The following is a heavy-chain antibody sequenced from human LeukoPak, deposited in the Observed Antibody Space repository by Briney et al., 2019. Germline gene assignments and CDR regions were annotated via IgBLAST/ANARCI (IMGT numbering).Heavy chain of an antibody. J-gene: IGHJ3*01. CDR3: ATDRGEMGTTLLLHTYQAFDV. Sequence: ASVKVSCKVSGNTLNEISIHWVRQAPGKGLEWMGGFDIEDGEIIYAQNFQGRVTMTEDTSTDIAYMDLSSLKSEDTAVYYCATDRGEMGTTLLLHTYQAFDVWGQGTVVTVSS. CDR1: GNTLNEIS. CDR2: FDIEDGEI. V-gene: IGHV1-24*01. D-gene: IGHD3-16*01.